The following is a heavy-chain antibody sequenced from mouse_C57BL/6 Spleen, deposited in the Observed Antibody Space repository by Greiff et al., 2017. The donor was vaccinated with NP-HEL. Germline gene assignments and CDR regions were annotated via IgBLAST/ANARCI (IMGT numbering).Heavy chain of an antibody. CDR1: GFTFSDYY. CDR3: AREGYYGYFDY. Sequence: EVKLMESEGGLVQPGSSMKLSCTASGFTFSDYYMAWVRQVPEKGLEWVANINYDGSSTYYLDSLKSRFIISRDNAKNILYLQMSSLKSEDTATYYCAREGYYGYFDYWGQGTTLTVSS. V-gene: IGHV5-16*01. J-gene: IGHJ2*01. D-gene: IGHD1-1*01. CDR2: INYDGSST.